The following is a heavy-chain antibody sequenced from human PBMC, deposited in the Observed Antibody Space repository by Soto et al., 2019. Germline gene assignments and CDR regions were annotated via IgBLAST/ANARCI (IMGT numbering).Heavy chain of an antibody. CDR3: ARPGKNSSRSGDTWSDP. V-gene: IGHV1-3*01. CDR2: INPGNGNT. Sequence: GASVKVSCKASGYIFANYAMQWVRQAPGQGLEWMGYINPGNGNTKYSQKFQGRLTIFRDTSANTVYMELSSLTSKDTAIYYCARPGKNSSRSGDTWSDPWGQGTLVTVSS. D-gene: IGHD1-1*01. J-gene: IGHJ5*02. CDR1: GYIFANYA.